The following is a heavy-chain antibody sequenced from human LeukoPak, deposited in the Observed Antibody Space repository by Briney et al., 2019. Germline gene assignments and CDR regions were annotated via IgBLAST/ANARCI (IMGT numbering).Heavy chain of an antibody. CDR2: IKSKTDGGTT. CDR3: TTRSHDYSKLGGSA. J-gene: IGHJ5*02. Sequence: GGSLRLSCAASGFTFSNACVNWVRQAPGKGLEWVGRIKSKTDGGTTDYAATVKGRFTISRDDSKNTLYLQMNSLKTEDTAVYYCTTRSHDYSKLGGSAWGQGTLVTVSS. CDR1: GFTFSNAC. V-gene: IGHV3-15*01. D-gene: IGHD4-11*01.